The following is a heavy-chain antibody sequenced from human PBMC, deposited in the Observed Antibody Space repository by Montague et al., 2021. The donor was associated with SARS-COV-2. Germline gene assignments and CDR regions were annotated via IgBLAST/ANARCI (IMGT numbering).Heavy chain of an antibody. J-gene: IGHJ5*02. V-gene: IGHV4-34*01. Sequence: SETRSLTCAVYGGSFSGYYWSWIRQPPGKGLEWIGEINHSGSTNYNSSLKSRVTISVDTSKNQFSLKLSSVTAADTAVYYCASLTLGYCSSTSCYSDWFDPWGQGTLVTVSS. D-gene: IGHD2-2*02. CDR2: INHSGST. CDR1: GGSFSGYY. CDR3: ASLTLGYCSSTSCYSDWFDP.